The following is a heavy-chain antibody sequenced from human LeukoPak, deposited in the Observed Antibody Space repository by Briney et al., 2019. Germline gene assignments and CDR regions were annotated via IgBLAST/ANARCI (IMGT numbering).Heavy chain of an antibody. Sequence: GGSLRLSCAASGFTFSSYEMNWVRQAPGKGLEWVSYISSSGSTIYYADSVKGRFTVARDNAKNSLYLQMKSRRSEDTAVYYCARETPDSSGWDWGQGTLVTVSS. CDR3: ARETPDSSGWD. CDR2: ISSSGSTI. CDR1: GFTFSSYE. V-gene: IGHV3-48*03. D-gene: IGHD6-19*01. J-gene: IGHJ4*02.